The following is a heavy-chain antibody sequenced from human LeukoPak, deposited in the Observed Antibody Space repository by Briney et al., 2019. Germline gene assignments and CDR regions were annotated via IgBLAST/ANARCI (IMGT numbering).Heavy chain of an antibody. J-gene: IGHJ4*02. Sequence: SETLSLTCTVSGGSISSSSFYWGWIRQPPGKGLEWIGSIYYSGNTYYNPSLKSRVSISVDTSKNQFSLKLSSVTAADAAVYYCARGRYYFDYWGQGTLVTVSS. CDR2: IYYSGNT. CDR3: ARGRYYFDY. V-gene: IGHV4-39*01. CDR1: GGSISSSSFY.